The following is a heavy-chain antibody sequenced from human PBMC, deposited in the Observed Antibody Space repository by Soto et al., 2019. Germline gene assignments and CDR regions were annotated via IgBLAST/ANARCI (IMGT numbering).Heavy chain of an antibody. D-gene: IGHD4-17*01. CDR2: INAGNGNT. V-gene: IGHV1-3*01. CDR1: GYTFTSYA. J-gene: IGHJ4*02. Sequence: ASVKGSCKASGYTFTSYAMHWVRQAPGQRLEWMGWINAGNGNTKYSQKFQGRVTITRDTSASTAYMELSSLRSEDTAVYYCARTADYGDYNPFDYWGQGTLVTVSS. CDR3: ARTADYGDYNPFDY.